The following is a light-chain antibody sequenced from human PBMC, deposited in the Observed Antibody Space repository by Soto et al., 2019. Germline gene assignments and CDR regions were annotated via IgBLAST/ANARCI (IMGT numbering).Light chain of an antibody. CDR3: SSYSRSSFYV. CDR1: RRDVGGYNY. Sequence: QSVLTQPASVSGSPGQSITISCTGTRRDVGGYNYVSWYQQYPGKSPKLLIYEVTHRPSGVSNRFSGSKSGNTASLTISGLQAEDEADYYCSSYSRSSFYVFXTGTKVTVL. V-gene: IGLV2-14*01. J-gene: IGLJ1*01. CDR2: EVT.